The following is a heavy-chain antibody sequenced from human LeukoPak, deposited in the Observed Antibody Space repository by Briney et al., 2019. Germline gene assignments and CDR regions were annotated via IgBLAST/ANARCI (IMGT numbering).Heavy chain of an antibody. CDR1: GGTFSSYA. J-gene: IGHJ4*02. CDR2: IIPIFGTA. D-gene: IGHD4/OR15-4a*01. Sequence: GASVKASCKASGGTFSSYAISWVRQAPGQGLEWMGGIIPIFGTANYAQKFQGRVTITADESTSTAYMELSSLRSEDTAVYYCARGGAATANYYFDYWGQGTLVTVSS. CDR3: ARGGAATANYYFDY. V-gene: IGHV1-69*13.